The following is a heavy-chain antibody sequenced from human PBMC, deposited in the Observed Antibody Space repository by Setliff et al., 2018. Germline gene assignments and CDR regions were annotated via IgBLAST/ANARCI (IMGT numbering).Heavy chain of an antibody. CDR2: IGLDTGNT. CDR1: GFTFSNSA. J-gene: IGHJ3*02. Sequence: SVKVSCKASGFTFSNSAIHWARQARGQPLEWIGWIGLDTGNTKYAQKFQERVTITRDMSTSTAYMELRSLTSEDTAEYFCATGGITRYLGDDFDIWGHGTMVTVSS. V-gene: IGHV1-58*02. D-gene: IGHD2-2*01. CDR3: ATGGITRYLGDDFDI.